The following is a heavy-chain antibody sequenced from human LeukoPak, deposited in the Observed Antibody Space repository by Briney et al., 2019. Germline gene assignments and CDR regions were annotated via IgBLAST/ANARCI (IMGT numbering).Heavy chain of an antibody. Sequence: ASVKVSCKASGYTFTGYYIHWVRQAPGQGLELMGRINPNSGGTNYAQKFQGRVTMTRDTSISTAYMELNRLTSDDTAVYYCAREPMVRDFNWFDPWGQGTLVTVSS. CDR1: GYTFTGYY. V-gene: IGHV1-2*06. CDR3: AREPMVRDFNWFDP. J-gene: IGHJ5*02. D-gene: IGHD3-10*01. CDR2: INPNSGGT.